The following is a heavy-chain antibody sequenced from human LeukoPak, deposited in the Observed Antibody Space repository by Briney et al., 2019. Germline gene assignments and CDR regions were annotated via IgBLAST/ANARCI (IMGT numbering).Heavy chain of an antibody. J-gene: IGHJ4*02. CDR2: ISGSGGST. Sequence: GGSLRLSCAASGFTFSSYAMGWVRQAPGKGLEWVSAISGSGGSTYYADSVKGRFTISRDNSKNTLYLQMNSLRAEDTAVYYCAKKNAGYYDSSGYRYDYWGQGTLVTVSS. CDR3: AKKNAGYYDSSGYRYDY. CDR1: GFTFSSYA. D-gene: IGHD3-22*01. V-gene: IGHV3-23*01.